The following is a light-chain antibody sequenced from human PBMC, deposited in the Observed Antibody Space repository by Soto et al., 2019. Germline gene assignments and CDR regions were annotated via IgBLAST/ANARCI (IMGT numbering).Light chain of an antibody. V-gene: IGKV3-20*01. CDR3: QQYGSSPRT. Sequence: EIVLTQSPGTLSLSPGERATLSCRASQSVSSSYLAWYQQKPGQAPRLLIYGASSRATGITDRFSGSGSGTAFTPTISRLEPEDFAVYYCQQYGSSPRTFGPGTKVDIK. CDR2: GAS. CDR1: QSVSSSY. J-gene: IGKJ3*01.